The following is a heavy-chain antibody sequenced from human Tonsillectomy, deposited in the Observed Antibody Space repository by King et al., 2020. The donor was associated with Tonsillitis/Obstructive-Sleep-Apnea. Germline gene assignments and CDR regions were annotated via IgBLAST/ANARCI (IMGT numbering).Heavy chain of an antibody. D-gene: IGHD2-2*01. V-gene: IGHV4-59*08. J-gene: IGHJ4*01. CDR3: ARHVSDPAATVPYYFDY. Sequence: VQLQESGPGLVKPSETLSLTCTVSGGSISHYFWSWIRQPPGKGLDWIGYIYDSGSTNYSPSLRSRVTISVDTSKNQFSLKLSSVTAADTAVYYCARHVSDPAATVPYYFDYWGHGTLVTVSS. CDR2: IYDSGST. CDR1: GGSISHYF.